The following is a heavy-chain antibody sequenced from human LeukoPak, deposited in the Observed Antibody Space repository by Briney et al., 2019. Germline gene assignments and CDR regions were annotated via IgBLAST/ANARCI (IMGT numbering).Heavy chain of an antibody. CDR2: IYPGDSDT. CDR3: ARLSTGDLIAVAGGNWFDP. D-gene: IGHD6-19*01. V-gene: IGHV5-51*01. J-gene: IGHJ5*02. CDR1: GYRFTSYW. Sequence: PGESLKISCKGSGYRFTSYWIGWVRQMPGKGLEWMGIIYPGDSDTRYSPSFQGQVTISADKSISTAYLQWSSLKASDTAMYYCARLSTGDLIAVAGGNWFDPWGQGTLVTVSS.